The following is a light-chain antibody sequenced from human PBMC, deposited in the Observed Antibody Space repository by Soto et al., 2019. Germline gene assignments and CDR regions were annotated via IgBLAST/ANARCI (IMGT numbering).Light chain of an antibody. CDR2: DAS. V-gene: IGKV1-33*01. Sequence: DIQMTQSPSSLSASVGARVTITCPASQDISNYLNWHQQKPGKAPKLLIYDASNLETGVPARCSGSGSGTDFTFTISSLQPEDIATYYCQQYDNLPLTFGQGTKLEIK. CDR1: QDISNY. CDR3: QQYDNLPLT. J-gene: IGKJ2*01.